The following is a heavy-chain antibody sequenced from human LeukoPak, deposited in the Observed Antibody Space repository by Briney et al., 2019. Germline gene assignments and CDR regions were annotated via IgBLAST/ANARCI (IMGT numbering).Heavy chain of an antibody. V-gene: IGHV3-30*03. D-gene: IGHD3-10*01. CDR2: ISYDGSNK. J-gene: IGHJ4*02. CDR1: GFTFSSYG. CDR3: ARDLGVSYYFDY. Sequence: GRSLRLSCAASGFTFSSYGMHWVRQAPGKGLEWVAVISYDGSNKYYADSVKGRFTISRDNAKNSLYLQMNSLRAEDTAVYYCARDLGVSYYFDYWGQGTLVTVSS.